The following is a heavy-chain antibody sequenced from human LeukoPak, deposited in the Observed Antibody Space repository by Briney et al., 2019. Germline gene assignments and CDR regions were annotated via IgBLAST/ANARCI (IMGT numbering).Heavy chain of an antibody. CDR3: ARGAKGPIGWFGDSGNWFDP. CDR2: IIPIFGTA. J-gene: IGHJ5*02. Sequence: ASVKVSCKASGGTFSSYAISWVRQAPGQGLEWMGGIIPIFGTANYAQKFQGRVTITADESTSTAYMELSSLRSDDTAVYYCARGAKGPIGWFGDSGNWFDPWGQGTLVTVSS. D-gene: IGHD3-10*01. CDR1: GGTFSSYA. V-gene: IGHV1-69*13.